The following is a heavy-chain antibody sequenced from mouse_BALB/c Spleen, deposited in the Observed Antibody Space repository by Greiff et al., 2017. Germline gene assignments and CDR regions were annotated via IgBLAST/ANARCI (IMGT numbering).Heavy chain of an antibody. D-gene: IGHD2-2*01. CDR2: INPNNGGT. CDR1: GYTFTDYN. V-gene: IGHV1-18*01. J-gene: IGHJ1*01. Sequence: VQLQQSGPELVKPGASVKIPCKASGYTFTDYNMDWVKQSHGKSLEWIGDINPNNGGTIYNQKFKGKATVTVDKSSSTAYMELRSLTSEDTAVYYCARYGYDGDWYFDVWGAGTTVTVSS. CDR3: ARYGYDGDWYFDV.